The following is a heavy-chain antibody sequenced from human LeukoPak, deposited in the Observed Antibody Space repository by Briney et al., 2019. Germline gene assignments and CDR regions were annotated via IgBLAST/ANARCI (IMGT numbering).Heavy chain of an antibody. J-gene: IGHJ6*03. V-gene: IGHV3-21*01. D-gene: IGHD5-12*01. CDR1: GFTFSSYV. CDR3: AREHSGYDFPGRDYYYMDV. CDR2: ISSSSRSYI. Sequence: AGGSLRLSCAASGFTFSSYVMHWVRQAPGKGLEWVSSISSSSRSYIYYADSVKGRFTISRDNAKNSLYLQMNSVRAEDTAVYYCAREHSGYDFPGRDYYYMDVWGKGTTVTVSS.